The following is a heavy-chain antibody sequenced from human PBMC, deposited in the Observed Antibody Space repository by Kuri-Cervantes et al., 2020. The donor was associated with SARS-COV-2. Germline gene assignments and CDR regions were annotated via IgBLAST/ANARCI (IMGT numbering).Heavy chain of an antibody. Sequence: GSLRLAWAAAGFTFSDYYMSWIRQPPGKGLEWIGEINHSGSTNYNPSLKSRVTISVDTSKTQFSLKLSSVTAADTSVYYCARGRSFVGNWGQGTLVTVSS. V-gene: IGHV4-34*01. CDR2: INHSGST. CDR1: GFTFSDYY. J-gene: IGHJ1*01. CDR3: ARGRSFVGN. D-gene: IGHD2-15*01.